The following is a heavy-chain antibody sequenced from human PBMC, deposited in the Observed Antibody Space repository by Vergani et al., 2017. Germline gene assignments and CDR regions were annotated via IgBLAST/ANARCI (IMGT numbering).Heavy chain of an antibody. D-gene: IGHD3-3*01. CDR3: ARCNYDFWSGYYTTGGDWFDP. Sequence: QVQLQESGPGLVKPSETLSLTCAVSGYSISSGYYWGWIRQPPGKGLEWIGSIYHSGSTYYNPSLKSRVTISVDTSKNQFSLKLSSVTAADTAVYYCARCNYDFWSGYYTTGGDWFDPWGQGTLVTVSS. J-gene: IGHJ5*02. V-gene: IGHV4-38-2*01. CDR1: GYSISSGYY. CDR2: IYHSGST.